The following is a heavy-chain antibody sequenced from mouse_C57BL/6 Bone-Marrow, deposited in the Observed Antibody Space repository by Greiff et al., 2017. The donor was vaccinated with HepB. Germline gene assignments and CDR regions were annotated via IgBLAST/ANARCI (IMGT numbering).Heavy chain of an antibody. CDR1: GYTFTSYW. J-gene: IGHJ2*01. V-gene: IGHV1-69*01. D-gene: IGHD2-3*01. CDR3: ARWDFYVSDY. CDR2: IDPSDSYT. Sequence: QVQLQQPGAELVMPGASVKLSCKASGYTFTSYWMHWVKQRPGQGLEWIGEIDPSDSYTNYNQKFKGKSTLTEDKSSSTAYMQVSSLTSEDSAVYYRARWDFYVSDYWGKGTTLTVSS.